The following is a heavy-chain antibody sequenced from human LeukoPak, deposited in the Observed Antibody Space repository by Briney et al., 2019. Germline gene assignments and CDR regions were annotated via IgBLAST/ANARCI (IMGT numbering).Heavy chain of an antibody. CDR2: IYYSGST. Sequence: SETLSLTCTVSGGSISSSSYYWGWIRQPPGKGLEWIGSIYYSGSTYYNPSLKSRVTISVDTSKNQFSLKLSSVTAADTAVYYCARWDGSSSPHFDYWGQGTLVTVSS. CDR3: ARWDGSSSPHFDY. J-gene: IGHJ4*02. CDR1: GGSISSSSYY. D-gene: IGHD6-13*01. V-gene: IGHV4-39*07.